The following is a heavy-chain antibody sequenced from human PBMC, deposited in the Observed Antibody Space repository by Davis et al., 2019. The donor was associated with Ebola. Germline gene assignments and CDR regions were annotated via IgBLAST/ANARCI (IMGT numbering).Heavy chain of an antibody. CDR1: DGSISGHY. D-gene: IGHD3-16*01. CDR3: ARFGHGAY. J-gene: IGHJ4*02. Sequence: PSETLSLTCSVSDGSISGHYWNWFRQPPGKGLEWIGFISGSGRTSYNPSLKSRITISADTSKNKFSLNLSSVTAADTAVYFCARFGHGAYWGQGTLVTVSS. CDR2: ISGSGRT. V-gene: IGHV4-59*11.